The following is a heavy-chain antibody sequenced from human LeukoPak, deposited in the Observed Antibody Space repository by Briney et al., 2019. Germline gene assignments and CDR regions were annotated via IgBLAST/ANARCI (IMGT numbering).Heavy chain of an antibody. Sequence: SVKVSCKASGGTFSSYTISWVRQAPGQGLEWMGRIIPILGIANYAQKFQGRVTITADKSTSTAYMELSSLRSEDTAVYYCARFRGWSNDAFDIWGQGTMVTVSS. J-gene: IGHJ3*02. CDR2: IIPILGIA. V-gene: IGHV1-69*02. D-gene: IGHD2-15*01. CDR1: GGTFSSYT. CDR3: ARFRGWSNDAFDI.